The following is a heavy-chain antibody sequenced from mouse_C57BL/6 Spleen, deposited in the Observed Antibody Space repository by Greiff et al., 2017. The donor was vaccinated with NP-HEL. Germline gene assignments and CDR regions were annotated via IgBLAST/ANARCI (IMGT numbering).Heavy chain of an antibody. V-gene: IGHV3-1*01. CDR1: GYSITSGYD. CDR2: ISYSGST. D-gene: IGHD1-1*01. J-gene: IGHJ1*03. CDR3: AREGGDYYGSSYGWYFDV. Sequence: EVKLQESGPGMVKPSQSLSLTCTVTGYSITSGYDWHWIRHFPGNKLEWMGYISYSGSTNYNPSLKSRIPITHDTSKNHFFLKLNSVTTEDTATYYCAREGGDYYGSSYGWYFDVWGTGTTVTVSS.